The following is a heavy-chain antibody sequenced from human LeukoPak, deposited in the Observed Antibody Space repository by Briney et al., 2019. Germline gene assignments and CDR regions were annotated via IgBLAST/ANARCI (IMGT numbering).Heavy chain of an antibody. J-gene: IGHJ6*03. D-gene: IGHD7-27*01. CDR1: GGSFSGYY. CDR2: INHSGST. V-gene: IGHV4-34*01. CDR3: ARSPGEGYYYYYYMDV. Sequence: PSETLSLTCAVYGGSFSGYYWSWIRQPPGKGLEWIGEINHSGSTNYNPSLKSRVTISVDTSKNQFSLKLSSVTAADTAVYYCARSPGEGYYYYYYMDVWGKGTTVTVSS.